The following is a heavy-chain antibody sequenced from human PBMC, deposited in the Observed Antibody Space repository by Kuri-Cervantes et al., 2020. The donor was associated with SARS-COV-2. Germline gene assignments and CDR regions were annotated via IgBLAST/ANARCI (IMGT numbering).Heavy chain of an antibody. Sequence: SVKVSCKASGGTFSSYAISWVRQAPGQGLEWMGGIIPIFGTANYAQKFQGRVTITADESTSTAYMELSSLRSEDTAVYYCARLLSSTIFGVVIGYYMDVWGKGTTVTVSS. CDR1: GGTFSSYA. V-gene: IGHV1-69*13. CDR3: ARLLSSTIFGVVIGYYMDV. D-gene: IGHD3-3*01. CDR2: IIPIFGTA. J-gene: IGHJ6*03.